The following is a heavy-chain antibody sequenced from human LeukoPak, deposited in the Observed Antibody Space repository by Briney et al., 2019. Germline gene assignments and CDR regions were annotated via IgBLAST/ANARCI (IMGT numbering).Heavy chain of an antibody. CDR3: ARGPPGEWLASYYFDY. Sequence: SETLSLTCTVSGGSISSYYWSWIRQPPGKGLEWIGYIYYSGSTNYNPSLKSRVTMSVDTSKNQFSLKLSSVTAADTAVYYCARGPPGEWLASYYFDYWGQGTLVTVSS. D-gene: IGHD6-19*01. J-gene: IGHJ4*02. CDR2: IYYSGST. V-gene: IGHV4-59*08. CDR1: GGSISSYY.